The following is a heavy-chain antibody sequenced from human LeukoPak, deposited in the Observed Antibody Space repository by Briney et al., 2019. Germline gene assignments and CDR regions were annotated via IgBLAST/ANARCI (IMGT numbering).Heavy chain of an antibody. CDR3: ARDGKMRDGYNSYYYYYYMDV. V-gene: IGHV3-30*02. CDR2: IRYDGSNK. D-gene: IGHD5-24*01. J-gene: IGHJ6*03. CDR1: GFTFSSYG. Sequence: GGSLRLSCAASGFTFSSYGMHWVRQAPGKGLEWVAFIRYDGSNKYYADSVKGRFTISRDNSKNTLYLQMNSLRAEDTAVYYCARDGKMRDGYNSYYYYYYMDVWGKGTTVTVSS.